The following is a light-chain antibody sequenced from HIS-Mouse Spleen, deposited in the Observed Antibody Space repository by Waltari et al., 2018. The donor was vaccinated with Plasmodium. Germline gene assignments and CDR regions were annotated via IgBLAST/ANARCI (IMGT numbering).Light chain of an antibody. CDR3: QQYNNWSFT. Sequence: DIVMTQSPATLSVSPGVRATLSCRASQSVSSNLAWYQQKPGQAPRLLIYGASTRATGIPARFSGSGSGTEFTLTISSLQSEDFAVYYCQQYNNWSFTFGPGTKVDIK. CDR2: GAS. V-gene: IGKV3-15*01. CDR1: QSVSSN. J-gene: IGKJ3*01.